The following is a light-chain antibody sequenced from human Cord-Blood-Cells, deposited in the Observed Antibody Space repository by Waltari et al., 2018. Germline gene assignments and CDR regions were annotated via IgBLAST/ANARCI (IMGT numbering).Light chain of an antibody. V-gene: IGKV3-11*01. CDR2: DAL. Sequence: EIVLTQSPATLSLSPGERATLACRASQSVSSYLAWYQQKPGPAPRRLIYDALNRATSIPARFSGSGSETDFTLTSRSLGPEDFAVYYCQQRSNGPITFGQGTRLEIK. CDR1: QSVSSY. CDR3: QQRSNGPIT. J-gene: IGKJ5*01.